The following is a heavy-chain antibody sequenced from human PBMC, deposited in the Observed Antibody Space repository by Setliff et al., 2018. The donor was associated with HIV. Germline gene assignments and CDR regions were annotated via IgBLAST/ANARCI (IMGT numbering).Heavy chain of an antibody. Sequence: GSLRLSCAASGFTFSSYWMHWVRQAPGKGLEWVAQISSSGFPIYYADSVRGRFTASRDNGKNSLFLQMNSLRAEDTAVYYCVRGTLDFWGQGNLVTVSS. CDR1: GFTFSSYW. CDR2: ISSSGFPI. V-gene: IGHV3-48*01. CDR3: VRGTLDF. J-gene: IGHJ4*02.